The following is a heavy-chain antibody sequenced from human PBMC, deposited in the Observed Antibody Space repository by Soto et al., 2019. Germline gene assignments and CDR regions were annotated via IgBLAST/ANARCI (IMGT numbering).Heavy chain of an antibody. CDR3: ARQNEPTIFGVVTPLPGY. Sequence: GESLKISCKGSGYSFTSYWIGWVRQMPGKGLEWMGIIYPGDSDTRYSPSFQGQVTISADKSISTAYLQWSSLKASDTAMYYCARQNEPTIFGVVTPLPGYWGQGTLVTVSS. CDR2: IYPGDSDT. J-gene: IGHJ4*02. D-gene: IGHD3-3*01. V-gene: IGHV5-51*01. CDR1: GYSFTSYW.